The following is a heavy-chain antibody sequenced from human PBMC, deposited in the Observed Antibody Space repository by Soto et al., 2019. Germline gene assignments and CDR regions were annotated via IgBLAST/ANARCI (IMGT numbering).Heavy chain of an antibody. D-gene: IGHD5-12*01. Sequence: EVQLVESGGGLIQPGGSLRLSCAASGFTVSSNYMSWVRQAPGKGLEWVSVIYSGGSTYYADSVKGRFTISRDNSKNTLYLQMNSLRAEDTAVYYCARGRWLQWSWYFDLWGRGTLVTVSS. V-gene: IGHV3-53*01. CDR1: GFTVSSNY. J-gene: IGHJ2*01. CDR2: IYSGGST. CDR3: ARGRWLQWSWYFDL.